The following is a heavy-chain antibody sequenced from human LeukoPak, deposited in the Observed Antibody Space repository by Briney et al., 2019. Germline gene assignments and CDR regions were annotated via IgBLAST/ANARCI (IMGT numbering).Heavy chain of an antibody. D-gene: IGHD2-15*01. CDR1: GFTFITHG. V-gene: IGHV3-30*18. J-gene: IGHJ4*02. CDR2: IAFDGSNQ. Sequence: HPGGSLRLSCAASGFTFITHGMHRVRQAPGKGLEWVAIIAFDGSNQYYADSVKGRFTISRDNSKNTLYLQMNSLRAEDTAVYYCAKDLSRGWSLDYWGQGTLVTVSS. CDR3: AKDLSRGWSLDY.